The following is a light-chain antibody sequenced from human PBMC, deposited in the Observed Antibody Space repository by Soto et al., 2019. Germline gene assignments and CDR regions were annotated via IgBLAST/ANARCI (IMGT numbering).Light chain of an antibody. CDR3: QQSYLTPFT. V-gene: IGKV1-39*01. Sequence: DIQMTQSPSSLSASVGDRVKITCRASQSITNYLNWYQQKPGNAPKLLIYAASSLQSGVPSRFSGSGSGTDFTLTISSLQPEDFATYYCQQSYLTPFTFGPGTKVDIK. J-gene: IGKJ3*01. CDR2: AAS. CDR1: QSITNY.